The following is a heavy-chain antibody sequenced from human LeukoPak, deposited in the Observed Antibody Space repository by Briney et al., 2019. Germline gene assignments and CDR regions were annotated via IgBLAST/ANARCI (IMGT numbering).Heavy chain of an antibody. CDR2: ISYVGNDR. J-gene: IGHJ4*02. CDR1: GFTFSTYG. D-gene: IGHD6-13*01. CDR3: AKDRLGQLALDY. V-gene: IGHV3-30*18. Sequence: GGSLRLSCAASGFTFSTYGMHWVRQAPGKGLEWVAAISYVGNDRYYSDSVQGRFTISRDNSENTLYLQMNSLRPEDTAVYYCAKDRLGQLALDYWGQGTLVTVSS.